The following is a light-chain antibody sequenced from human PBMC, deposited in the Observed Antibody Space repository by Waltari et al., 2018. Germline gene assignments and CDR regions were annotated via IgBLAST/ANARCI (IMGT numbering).Light chain of an antibody. CDR2: RAS. V-gene: IGKV3-20*01. Sequence: EIVLTQSPGTASLSPGERVTLSCRASQSVGSSSLAWYQQKPGQAPRLVIYRASRRATGIPDRFSGSGSGTDFSLTISRLEPEDFAVYYCQQHGTLPATFGQRTKVEIK. CDR3: QQHGTLPAT. J-gene: IGKJ1*01. CDR1: QSVGSSS.